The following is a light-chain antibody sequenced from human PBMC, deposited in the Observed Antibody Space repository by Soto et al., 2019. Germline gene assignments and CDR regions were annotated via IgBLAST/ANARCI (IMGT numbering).Light chain of an antibody. Sequence: ETVVARSPDTLASRSVQRHTLSYRASQSVSNNYLAWYQQKPGQAPRLLIYGASNRATGIPDRFSGSGSGTDFTLTISRLEPEDFALYNCQQHGYSAITFGQGTRLEIK. CDR2: GAS. J-gene: IGKJ5*01. CDR1: QSVSNNY. CDR3: QQHGYSAIT. V-gene: IGKV3-20*01.